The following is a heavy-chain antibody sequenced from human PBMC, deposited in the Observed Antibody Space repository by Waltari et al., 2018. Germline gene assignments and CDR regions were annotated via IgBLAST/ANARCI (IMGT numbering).Heavy chain of an antibody. CDR1: GFTFSNYW. Sequence: EVQLVESGGGLVQPGGSLRLSCAASGFTFSNYWMSWVRQAPGKWPEWVANIKQYGSEKYYVASVKGRFTISRDNAKSSLYLQMNSLRAEDTAVYYCARDLAGALDYWGQGTLVTVSS. CDR3: ARDLAGALDY. D-gene: IGHD1-26*01. J-gene: IGHJ4*02. V-gene: IGHV3-7*01. CDR2: IKQYGSEK.